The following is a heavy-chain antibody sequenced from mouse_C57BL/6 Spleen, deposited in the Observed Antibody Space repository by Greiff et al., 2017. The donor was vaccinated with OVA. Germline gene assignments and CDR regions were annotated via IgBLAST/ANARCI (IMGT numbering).Heavy chain of an antibody. CDR3: ARDYYGSSYEGWFAY. Sequence: EVQLQQSGPVLVKPGASVKMSCKASGYTFTDYYMNWVKQSHGKSLEWIGVINPYNGGTSYNQKFKGKATLTVDKSSSTAYMELNSLTSEDSAVYYCARDYYGSSYEGWFAYWGQGTLVTVSA. J-gene: IGHJ3*01. D-gene: IGHD1-1*01. CDR2: INPYNGGT. CDR1: GYTFTDYY. V-gene: IGHV1-19*01.